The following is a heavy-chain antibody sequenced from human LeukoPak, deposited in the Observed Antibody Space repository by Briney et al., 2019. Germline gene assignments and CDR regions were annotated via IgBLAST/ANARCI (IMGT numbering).Heavy chain of an antibody. V-gene: IGHV3-23*01. CDR1: RFTFSSYA. D-gene: IGHD6-13*01. J-gene: IGHJ4*02. Sequence: GGSLRLSCAASRFTFSSYAMSWVRQAPGKGLEWVSAISGRGGITYYADSVKGRFTMSRDNSKNTLYLQMNSLRAEDTAVYYCAKEGYSSTWNADFDYWGQGTLVIVSS. CDR2: ISGRGGIT. CDR3: AKEGYSSTWNADFDY.